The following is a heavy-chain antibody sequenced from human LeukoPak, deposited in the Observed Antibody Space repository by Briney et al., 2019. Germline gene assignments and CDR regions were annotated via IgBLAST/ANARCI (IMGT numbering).Heavy chain of an antibody. Sequence: SETLSLTCTVSGGSISSTSYYWGWIRQPPGTGLECIGTINYSGSTYYNPSLKSRVTISVDTSKNQFSLKLTSVTAADTAVYYCARHIQVTFRVSRLGWFDAWGQGTLVTVSS. CDR2: INYSGST. D-gene: IGHD3-9*01. J-gene: IGHJ5*02. V-gene: IGHV4-39*01. CDR3: ARHIQVTFRVSRLGWFDA. CDR1: GGSISSTSYY.